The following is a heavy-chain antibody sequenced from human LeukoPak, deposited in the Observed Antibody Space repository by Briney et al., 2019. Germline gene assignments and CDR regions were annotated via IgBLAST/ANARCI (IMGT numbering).Heavy chain of an antibody. CDR2: ISSSSSTI. CDR1: GFTFSSYS. J-gene: IGHJ4*02. D-gene: IGHD4-17*01. Sequence: PGGSLRLSCAASGFTFSSYSMNWVRQAPGKGLEWVSYISSSSSTIYYADSVKGRFTISRDNAKNSLYLQMNSLRAEDTAVYYCARVERGGDYPFDYWGQGTLVTVSS. V-gene: IGHV3-48*04. CDR3: ARVERGGDYPFDY.